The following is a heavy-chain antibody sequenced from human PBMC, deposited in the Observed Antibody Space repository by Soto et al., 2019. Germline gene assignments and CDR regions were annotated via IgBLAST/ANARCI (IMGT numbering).Heavy chain of an antibody. CDR1: GFTFSSYA. Sequence: EVQLLESGGDLVQPGGSLRLSCAASGFTFSSYAMSWVRQAPGKGLEWVSTIRGTIDNTYYADSVKGRFTISRDTSKNTLYLQMNSLSPEDTAVYHCEKGVPGYCPPLSDYWGQGTLVTVSS. CDR3: EKGVPGYCPPLSDY. CDR2: IRGTIDNT. D-gene: IGHD2-15*01. V-gene: IGHV3-23*01. J-gene: IGHJ4*02.